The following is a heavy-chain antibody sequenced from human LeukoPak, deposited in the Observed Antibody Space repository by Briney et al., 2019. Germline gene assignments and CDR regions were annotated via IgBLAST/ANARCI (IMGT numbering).Heavy chain of an antibody. CDR2: INPNSGGT. CDR1: GYTFIGYY. Sequence: ASVKVSCKASGYTFIGYYMHWVRQAPGQGLEWMGRINPNSGGTNYAQKFRGRVTMTRDTSISTAYMELSRLRSDDTAVYYCARVGYCGGDCYSFDYWGQGTLVTVSS. V-gene: IGHV1-2*06. CDR3: ARVGYCGGDCYSFDY. J-gene: IGHJ4*02. D-gene: IGHD2-21*02.